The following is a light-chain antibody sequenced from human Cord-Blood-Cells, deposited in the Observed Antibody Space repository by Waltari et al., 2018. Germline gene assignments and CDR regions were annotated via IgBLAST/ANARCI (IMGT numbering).Light chain of an antibody. CDR2: AAS. CDR1: QRISCC. Sequence: DIQMTQSPSSLSASVVDRVTITCRGSQRISCCLNWYHQKPGKAPKLLIYAASSLQSGDPSRFIGSGSGTDFTLTISSLQPEEFATYYCQQGYSTPLPFGGGTKVEIK. J-gene: IGKJ4*01. CDR3: QQGYSTPLP. V-gene: IGKV1-39*01.